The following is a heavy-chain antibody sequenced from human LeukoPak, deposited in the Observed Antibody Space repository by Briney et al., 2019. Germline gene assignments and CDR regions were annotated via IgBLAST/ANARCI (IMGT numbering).Heavy chain of an antibody. CDR3: ARGPYYYDSSGYYYDAFDI. D-gene: IGHD3-22*01. CDR2: ISYDGSNK. CDR1: GFTFSSYA. J-gene: IGHJ3*02. Sequence: GGSLRLSCAASGFTFSSYAMHWVRQAPGKGLEWVAVISYDGSNKYYADSVKGRFTISRDNSKNTLYLQMNSLRAEDTAVYYCARGPYYYDSSGYYYDAFDIWGQGTMVTVSS. V-gene: IGHV3-30*14.